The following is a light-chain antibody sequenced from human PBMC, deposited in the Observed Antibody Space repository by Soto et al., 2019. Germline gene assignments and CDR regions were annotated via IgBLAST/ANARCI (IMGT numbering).Light chain of an antibody. CDR2: DAS. CDR3: QQYNDYLWT. Sequence: DIQMTQSPSTLSASVGDRVTITCRASQSFSSWLAWYQRKRGKAPKLLIYDASSLQSGVPSRFSGSGSGTDFTLTISSLQPEDFATYYCQQYNDYLWTFGQGTKVDIK. V-gene: IGKV1-5*01. J-gene: IGKJ1*01. CDR1: QSFSSW.